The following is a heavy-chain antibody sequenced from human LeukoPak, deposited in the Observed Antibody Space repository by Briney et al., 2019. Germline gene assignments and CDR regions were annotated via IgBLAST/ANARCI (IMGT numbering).Heavy chain of an antibody. CDR1: GFTFSSYW. Sequence: GESLRLSCAASGFTFSSYWMHWVRQAPGKGLVWVSRINSDGSSTSYADSVKGRFTISRDNAKNSLYLQMNSLRAEDTAVYYCVLRGAVAAADFWGQGTLVTVSS. D-gene: IGHD6-19*01. CDR2: INSDGSST. CDR3: VLRGAVAAADF. V-gene: IGHV3-74*01. J-gene: IGHJ4*02.